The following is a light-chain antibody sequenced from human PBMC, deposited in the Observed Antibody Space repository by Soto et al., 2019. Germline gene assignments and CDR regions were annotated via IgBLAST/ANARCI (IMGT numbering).Light chain of an antibody. J-gene: IGKJ1*01. V-gene: IGKV1-5*01. CDR2: EAS. CDR1: QSIRTW. CDR3: QQYSGEST. Sequence: DIQMTQSPFTLSASVGDRVTITCRASQSIRTWLAWYQQGPRKAPRLLIYEASTLQRGVPSMFSGSGSGTEFTLTIASLQPEDVATYYCQQYSGESTFGQGTKVDIK.